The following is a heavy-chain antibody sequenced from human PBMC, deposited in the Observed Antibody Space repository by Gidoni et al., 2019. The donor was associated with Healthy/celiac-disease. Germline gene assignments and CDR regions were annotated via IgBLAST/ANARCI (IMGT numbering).Heavy chain of an antibody. V-gene: IGHV1-69*06. D-gene: IGHD5-12*01. CDR1: GGTFSSYD. J-gene: IGHJ6*02. CDR3: ARYEYSGYDPYYYYGMDV. Sequence: QVQLVQSGAEVKKPGSSVKVSCKASGGTFSSYDISWVRQAPGHGLEWMGGIIPIFGTANYAQKFQGRVTITADKSTSTAYMELSSLRSEDTAVYYCARYEYSGYDPYYYYGMDVWGQGTTVTVSS. CDR2: IIPIFGTA.